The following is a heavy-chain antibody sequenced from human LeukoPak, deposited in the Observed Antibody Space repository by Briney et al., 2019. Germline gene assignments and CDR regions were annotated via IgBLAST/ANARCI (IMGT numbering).Heavy chain of an antibody. V-gene: IGHV1-18*01. Sequence: ASVKVSCKASGYTFTSYGISWVRQAPGQGLEWMGWISAYNGNTNYAQKLQGRVTMTTDTSTSTAYMELRSLRSDDTAVYYCARAKGYYDILTGYSPYYFAYWGQGTLVTVSS. J-gene: IGHJ4*02. CDR1: GYTFTSYG. CDR2: ISAYNGNT. CDR3: ARAKGYYDILTGYSPYYFAY. D-gene: IGHD3-9*01.